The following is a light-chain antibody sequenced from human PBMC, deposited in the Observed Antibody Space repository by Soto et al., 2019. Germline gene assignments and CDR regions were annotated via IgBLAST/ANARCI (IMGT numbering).Light chain of an antibody. V-gene: IGKV4-1*01. J-gene: IGKJ4*01. CDR1: QSVLYSSNNKNY. CDR2: WAS. CDR3: QQYYSTPRT. Sequence: DIVMTQSPDSLAVSLGERATINCKSSQSVLYSSNNKNYLAWYQQKPGQPPKLLIYWASTRESGVPDRFSGSGSGTDFTLTISSLQAEDVAVYYCQQYYSTPRTFGGGTKVEFK.